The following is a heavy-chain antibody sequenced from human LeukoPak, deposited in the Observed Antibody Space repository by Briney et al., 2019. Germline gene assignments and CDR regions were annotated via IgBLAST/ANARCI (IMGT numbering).Heavy chain of an antibody. CDR1: GYTFTGYY. Sequence: ASVKVACKASGYTFTGYYMHWVRQAPGQGLEWMGWINPNSGGTNYAQKFQGRVTMTRDTSISTAYMELSRLRSDDTAVYYCARVGRGVIITYDYWCQGTLVTVSS. D-gene: IGHD3-10*01. CDR2: INPNSGGT. V-gene: IGHV1-2*02. J-gene: IGHJ4*02. CDR3: ARVGRGVIITYDY.